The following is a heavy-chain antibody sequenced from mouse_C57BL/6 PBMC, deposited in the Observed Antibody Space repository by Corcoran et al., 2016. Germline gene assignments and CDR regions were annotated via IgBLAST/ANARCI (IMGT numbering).Heavy chain of an antibody. J-gene: IGHJ4*01. CDR3: ARKDYPNY. Sequence: QVQLQQSGAELARPGASVKLSCKASGYTFTSYGISWVKQRTGQGLEWIGEIYPRSGNTYYNEKFKGKATLTADKSSSTAYMELRSLTSEDSAVYFCARKDYPNYWGQGTSVTVSS. D-gene: IGHD1-1*02. CDR1: GYTFTSYG. V-gene: IGHV1-81*01. CDR2: IYPRSGNT.